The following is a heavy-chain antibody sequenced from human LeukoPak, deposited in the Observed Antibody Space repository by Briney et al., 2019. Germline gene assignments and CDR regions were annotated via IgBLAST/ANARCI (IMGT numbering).Heavy chain of an antibody. V-gene: IGHV3-23*01. Sequence: GGSLRLSCAASGFTFSSYVMSWVRQAPGKGLEWVSAISGSGGSTYYADSVKGRFTISRDNSKNTLYLQMNSLRAEDTAVYYCAGVVGATNGDYWGQGTLVTVSS. J-gene: IGHJ4*02. CDR3: AGVVGATNGDY. CDR2: ISGSGGST. D-gene: IGHD1-26*01. CDR1: GFTFSSYV.